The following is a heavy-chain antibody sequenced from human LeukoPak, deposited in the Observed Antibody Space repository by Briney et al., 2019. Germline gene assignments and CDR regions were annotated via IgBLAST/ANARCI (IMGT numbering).Heavy chain of an antibody. CDR2: INHSGST. J-gene: IGHJ4*02. V-gene: IGHV4-34*01. D-gene: IGHD2-15*01. Sequence: SETLSLTCAVYGGSFSGYYWSWIRQPPGKGLEWIGEINHSGSTNYNPSLKSRVTISVDTSKNQFSLKLSSVTAADTAVYYCARWGYCSGGSCYLFDYFDYWGQGTLVTVSS. CDR1: GGSFSGYY. CDR3: ARWGYCSGGSCYLFDYFDY.